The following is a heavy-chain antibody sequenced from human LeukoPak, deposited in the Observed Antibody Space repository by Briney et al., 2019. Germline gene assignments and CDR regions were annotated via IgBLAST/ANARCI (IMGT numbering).Heavy chain of an antibody. Sequence: PGGSLRLSCAASGLTFSNYAMSWVRQPPGKGLEWVSAISTGGGGTYYADSVKGRFTVSRDNSKNTLYLQMTSLRAEDTAVYYCAKAILTSGWYRFDNWGQGTLVTVSS. D-gene: IGHD6-19*01. V-gene: IGHV3-23*01. CDR1: GLTFSNYA. CDR3: AKAILTSGWYRFDN. J-gene: IGHJ4*02. CDR2: ISTGGGGT.